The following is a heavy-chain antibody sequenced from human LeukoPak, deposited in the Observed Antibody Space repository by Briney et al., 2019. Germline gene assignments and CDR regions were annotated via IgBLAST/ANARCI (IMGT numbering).Heavy chain of an antibody. D-gene: IGHD1-26*01. CDR2: INPSGGST. V-gene: IGHV1-46*01. J-gene: IGHJ4*02. CDR3: ARVIVGGTADY. CDR1: GYTFTSYY. Sequence: ASVKVSCKASGYTFTSYYMHWVRQAPGQGLEWMGIINPSGGSTSYAQKFQGRVTMTRDTSTSTVYMELSSLRSGDTAVYYCARVIVGGTADYWGQGTLVTVSS.